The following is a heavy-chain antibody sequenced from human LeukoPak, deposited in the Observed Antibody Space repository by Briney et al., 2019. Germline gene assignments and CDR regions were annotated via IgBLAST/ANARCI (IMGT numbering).Heavy chain of an antibody. CDR1: GGSISSSSYY. CDR3: ARHVQGSNYYYYMDV. D-gene: IGHD2-2*01. J-gene: IGHJ6*03. V-gene: IGHV4-39*01. Sequence: PSETLSLTCTVSGGSISSSSYYWGWIRQPPGKGLEWIGSIYYSGSTYYNPSLKSRVTISVDTSKNQFSLKLSSVTAADTAVYHCARHVQGSNYYYYMDVWGKGTTVTVSS. CDR2: IYYSGST.